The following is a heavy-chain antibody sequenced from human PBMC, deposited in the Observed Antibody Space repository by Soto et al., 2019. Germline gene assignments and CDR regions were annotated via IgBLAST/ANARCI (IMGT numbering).Heavy chain of an antibody. CDR2: INHSGSS. CDR1: GGSFSGYI. J-gene: IGHJ4*02. V-gene: IGHV4-34*01. Sequence: SETLSLTCAVSGGSFSGYIWTWIRQTPGKGLQWIGQINHSGSSIYNPSLKNRVTISTMSNNKFSLELSSVTAADTAVYYCTRHPAGLRYFDLWGPGTLVTVSS. CDR3: TRHPAGLRYFDL. D-gene: IGHD3-9*01.